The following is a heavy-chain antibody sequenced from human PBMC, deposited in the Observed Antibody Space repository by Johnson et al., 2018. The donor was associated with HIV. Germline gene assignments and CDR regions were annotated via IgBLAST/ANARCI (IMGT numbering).Heavy chain of an antibody. CDR1: GFTFSTYG. CDR3: ARARLLWFRELWPHDAFDI. CDR2: IWFDGSNK. J-gene: IGHJ3*02. V-gene: IGHV3-33*01. D-gene: IGHD3-10*01. Sequence: QMLLVESGGGVVQSGRSLRLSCAASGFTFSTYGMHWVRQAPGKGLEWVAVIWFDGSNKYYADSVKGRFTISRDNSKNTLYLQMNSLRAEDTAVYYCARARLLWFRELWPHDAFDIWGQGTKVTVSS.